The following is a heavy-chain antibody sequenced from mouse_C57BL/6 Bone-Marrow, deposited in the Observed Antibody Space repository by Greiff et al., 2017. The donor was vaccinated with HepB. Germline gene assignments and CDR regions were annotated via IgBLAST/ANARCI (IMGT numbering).Heavy chain of an antibody. D-gene: IGHD4-1*01. CDR3: TGPNWDYYYAMDY. CDR1: GFTFSNYW. CDR2: IRLKSDNYAT. J-gene: IGHJ4*01. V-gene: IGHV6-3*01. Sequence: EVKLEESGGGLVQPGGSMKLSCVASGFTFSNYWMNWVRQSPETGLEWVAQIRLKSDNYATHYAESVKGRFTISRDDSKSSVYLQMNNLWAEDTGIYYCTGPNWDYYYAMDYWGQGTSVTVSS.